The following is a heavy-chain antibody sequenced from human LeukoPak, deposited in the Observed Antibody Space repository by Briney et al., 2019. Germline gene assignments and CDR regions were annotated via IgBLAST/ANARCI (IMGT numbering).Heavy chain of an antibody. CDR2: INANSGVT. D-gene: IGHD1-26*01. CDR3: ARDVSSTPNWEFDY. Sequence: ASVKVSRKTSGYTFADYFIHWVRQAPGQGLEWMGRINANSGVTEYQQKFQGRVTMTRDTSVSTAYVEVNWLISDDTAIYYCARDVSSTPNWEFDYWGQGTLVTVSS. J-gene: IGHJ4*02. V-gene: IGHV1-2*06. CDR1: GYTFADYF.